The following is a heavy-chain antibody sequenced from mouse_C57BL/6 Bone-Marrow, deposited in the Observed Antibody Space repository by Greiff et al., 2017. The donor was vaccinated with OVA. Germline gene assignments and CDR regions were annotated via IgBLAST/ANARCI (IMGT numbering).Heavy chain of an antibody. D-gene: IGHD3-2*02. V-gene: IGHV1-50*01. CDR3: ARDSSGYDFDY. J-gene: IGHJ2*01. CDR2: IDPSDSYT. CDR1: GYTFTSYW. Sequence: QVQLQQPGAELVQPGASVKLSCKASGYTFTSYWMQWVKQRPGQGLAWIGEIDPSDSYTHYNPTLTGKATLTVDTTSSTAYMQLSSLTSEDSAVYYCARDSSGYDFDYWGQGTTLTVSS.